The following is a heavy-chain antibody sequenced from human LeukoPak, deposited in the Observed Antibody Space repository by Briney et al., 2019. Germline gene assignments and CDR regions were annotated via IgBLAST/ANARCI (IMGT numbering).Heavy chain of an antibody. V-gene: IGHV4-31*03. CDR2: IYYSGGT. Sequence: SQTLSLTCTVSGGSISSGGYYWNWIRQHPGKGLEWIGYIYYSGGTYSNPSLRSRVTISVDTSKNQFSLKLSSVTVADTAVYYCARDSSGYLVLDYWGQGILVTVSS. D-gene: IGHD3-22*01. J-gene: IGHJ4*02. CDR3: ARDSSGYLVLDY. CDR1: GGSISSGGYY.